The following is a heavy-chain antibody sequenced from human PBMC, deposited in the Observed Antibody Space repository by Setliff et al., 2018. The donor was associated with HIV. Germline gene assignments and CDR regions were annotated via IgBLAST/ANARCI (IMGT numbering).Heavy chain of an antibody. V-gene: IGHV3-7*03. Sequence: GGSLRLSCAASGFSFRTYWMRWVRQAPGKGLERVADIKQDGSETYYVDSVRGRFTISRDNAKSSLYLQMNSLRAEDTAVYYCARGTDYSGWFYDYWGQGTQVTVSS. CDR1: GFSFRTYW. CDR3: ARGTDYSGWFYDY. CDR2: IKQDGSET. J-gene: IGHJ4*02. D-gene: IGHD1-26*01.